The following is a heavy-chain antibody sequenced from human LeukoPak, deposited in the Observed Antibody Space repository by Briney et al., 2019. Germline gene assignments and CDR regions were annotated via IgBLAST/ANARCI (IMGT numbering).Heavy chain of an antibody. Sequence: PGGSLRLSCAASGFTFSSYAMHWVRQAPGKGLEWVAVISYDGSNKYYADSVKGRFTISRDNSKNTLYLQMNSLRAEDTAVYYCARGTVVTPSDYWGQGTLVTVSS. CDR3: ARGTVVTPSDY. V-gene: IGHV3-30-3*01. CDR1: GFTFSSYA. D-gene: IGHD4-23*01. CDR2: ISYDGSNK. J-gene: IGHJ4*02.